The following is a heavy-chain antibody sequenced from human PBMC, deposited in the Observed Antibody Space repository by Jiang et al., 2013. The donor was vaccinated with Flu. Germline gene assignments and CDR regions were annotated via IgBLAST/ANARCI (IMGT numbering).Heavy chain of an antibody. CDR3: ARTWVAGTSPDAFDI. J-gene: IGHJ3*02. V-gene: IGHV5-51*01. D-gene: IGHD6-19*01. Sequence: GAEVKKPGESLKISCKGSGYSFTSYWIGWVRQMPGKGLEWMGIIYPGDSDTRYSPSFQGQVTISADKSISTAYLQWSSLKASDTAMYYCARTWVAGTSPDAFDIWGQGTMVTVSS. CDR1: GYSFTSYW. CDR2: IYPGDSDT.